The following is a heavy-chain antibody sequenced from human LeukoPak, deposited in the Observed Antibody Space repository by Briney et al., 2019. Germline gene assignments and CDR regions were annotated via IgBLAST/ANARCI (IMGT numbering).Heavy chain of an antibody. D-gene: IGHD3-10*01. CDR2: IYYSGST. Sequence: SETLSLTCTVSGGSISSYYWSWIRQPPGKGLEWIGYIYYSGSTNYNPSLKSRVTISVDTSKNQFSLKLSSVTAADTAVYYCARLERRGSYFDYWGQGTLVTVSS. J-gene: IGHJ4*02. CDR1: GGSISSYY. CDR3: ARLERRGSYFDY. V-gene: IGHV4-59*08.